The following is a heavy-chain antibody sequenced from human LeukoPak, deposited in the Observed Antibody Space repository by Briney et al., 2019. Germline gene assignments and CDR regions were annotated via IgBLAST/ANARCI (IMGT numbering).Heavy chain of an antibody. CDR2: IYYSGST. J-gene: IGHJ4*02. D-gene: IGHD3-10*01. Sequence: PSETLSLTCTVSGGSISSSSYYWGWIRQPPGKGLEWIGSIYYSGSTYYNPSLKSRVTISVDTSKNQFSLKLSSVTAADTAVYYCARVYSSGSLNRYFDYWGQGTLVTVSS. V-gene: IGHV4-39*07. CDR1: GGSISSSSYY. CDR3: ARVYSSGSLNRYFDY.